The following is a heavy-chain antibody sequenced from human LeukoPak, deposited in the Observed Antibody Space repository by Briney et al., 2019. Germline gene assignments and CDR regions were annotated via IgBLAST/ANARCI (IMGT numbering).Heavy chain of an antibody. CDR2: ISAYNGNT. D-gene: IGHD6-13*01. V-gene: IGHV1-18*01. Sequence: ASVTVSCTASGYTFTSYGISWVRQAPGQGLEWMGWISAYNGNTNYAQKLQGRVTMTTDTSTSTAYMELRSLRSDDTAVYYCARGPLNEQQLVTIYFQHWGQGTLVTVSS. CDR3: ARGPLNEQQLVTIYFQH. J-gene: IGHJ1*01. CDR1: GYTFTSYG.